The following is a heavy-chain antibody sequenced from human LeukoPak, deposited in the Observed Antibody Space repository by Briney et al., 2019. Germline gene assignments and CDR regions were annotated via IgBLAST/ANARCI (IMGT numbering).Heavy chain of an antibody. CDR3: VRGGYSSSWNRYFDF. CDR1: GFSFSRYD. Sequence: GKSLRLSCTASGFSFSRYDMHWVRQAPGKGLEWVALIWFDGSDKYYSDSVKGRFTISRDDSKNTLYLQMNSLRAEDTAVYFCVRGGYSSSWNRYFDFWGQGTLVTVSS. V-gene: IGHV3-33*01. J-gene: IGHJ4*02. D-gene: IGHD6-13*01. CDR2: IWFDGSDK.